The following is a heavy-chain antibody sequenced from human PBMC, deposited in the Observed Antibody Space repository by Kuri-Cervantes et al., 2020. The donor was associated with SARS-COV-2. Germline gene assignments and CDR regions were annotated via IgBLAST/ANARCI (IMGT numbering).Heavy chain of an antibody. J-gene: IGHJ6*04. V-gene: IGHV3-7*01. CDR2: IKQDGSEK. Sequence: GESLKISCAASGFTFNSYWMSWVRQAPGKGLEWVANIKQDGSEKYYVDSVKGRFTISRDNAKNSLYLQMNSLRAEDTAVYYCASYSERAMDVWGKGTTVTVSS. D-gene: IGHD6-13*01. CDR1: GFTFNSYW. CDR3: ASYSERAMDV.